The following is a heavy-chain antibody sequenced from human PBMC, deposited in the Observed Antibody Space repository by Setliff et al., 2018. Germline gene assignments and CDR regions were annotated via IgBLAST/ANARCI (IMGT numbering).Heavy chain of an antibody. V-gene: IGHV4-4*08. CDR3: ARHKSNGSGSYPSLYMDV. CDR2: FHISGNVRSV. Sequence: SETLSLTCTVSGYPINTHYWSWIRQSPGKGLEWIGYFHISGNVRSVNYNPSLKSRVTISVDAPDNQFSVKLSSVTAADTAVYYCARHKSNGSGSYPSLYMDVWGKGIMVTVSS. CDR1: GYPINTHY. J-gene: IGHJ6*03. D-gene: IGHD3-10*01.